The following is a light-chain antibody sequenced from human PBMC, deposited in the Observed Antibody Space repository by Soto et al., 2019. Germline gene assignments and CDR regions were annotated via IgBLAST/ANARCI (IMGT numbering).Light chain of an antibody. CDR3: QHIYTIPIT. V-gene: IGKV1-39*01. CDR2: AAS. Sequence: DIQMTQSPSSLSASVGDRVTITCXASQSISRYLNWYQQKLGKAPKLLIYAASTLQGGVPSRFSGSGSGTDFTLTISSLQPEDFATYYCQHIYTIPITFGQGTRLEIK. J-gene: IGKJ5*01. CDR1: QSISRY.